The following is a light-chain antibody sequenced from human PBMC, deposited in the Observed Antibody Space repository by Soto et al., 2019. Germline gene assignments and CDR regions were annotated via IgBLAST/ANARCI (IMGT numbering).Light chain of an antibody. CDR1: QSVSNDF. Sequence: EIVLTQSPGTLSFSPGERATLSCRASQSVSNDFLAWYPQKPGQAPRLLTYGASTRATGIPARFSGSGSGTEFTLTISSLQSEDFAVYYCQQYNNWPPITFGQGTRLEI. J-gene: IGKJ5*01. V-gene: IGKV3-15*01. CDR2: GAS. CDR3: QQYNNWPPIT.